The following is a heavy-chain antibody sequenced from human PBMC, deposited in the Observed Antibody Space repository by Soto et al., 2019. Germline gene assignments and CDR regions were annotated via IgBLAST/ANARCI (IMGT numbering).Heavy chain of an antibody. CDR1: GGTFSSYA. Sequence: SVKVSCKASGGTFSSYAISWVRQAPGQGLEWMGGIIPIFGTANYAQKFQGRVTITADESTSTAYMELSSLRSEDTAVYYCARNWIAAAVTYYYYGMDVWGQGTTVTV. V-gene: IGHV1-69*13. CDR3: ARNWIAAAVTYYYYGMDV. D-gene: IGHD6-13*01. CDR2: IIPIFGTA. J-gene: IGHJ6*02.